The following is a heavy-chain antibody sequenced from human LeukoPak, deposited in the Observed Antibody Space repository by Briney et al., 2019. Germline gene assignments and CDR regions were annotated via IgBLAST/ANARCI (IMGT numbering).Heavy chain of an antibody. CDR3: AKDLDYGSGSYSPINHYGMDV. CDR2: ISYDGSNK. CDR1: GFTFSSYG. Sequence: QSGGSLRLSCAASGFTFSSYGMHWVRQAPGKGLEWVAVISYDGSNKYYADSVKGRFTISRDNSKNTLYLQMNSLRAEDTAVYYCAKDLDYGSGSYSPINHYGMDVWGQGTTVTVSS. D-gene: IGHD3-10*01. J-gene: IGHJ6*02. V-gene: IGHV3-30*18.